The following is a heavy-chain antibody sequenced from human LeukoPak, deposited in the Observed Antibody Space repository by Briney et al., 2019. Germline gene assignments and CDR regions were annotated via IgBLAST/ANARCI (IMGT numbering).Heavy chain of an antibody. D-gene: IGHD3-10*01. CDR3: ARGPWVGELFVDY. V-gene: IGHV4-39*07. Sequence: PSETLSLTCIVSGDSISSSSYYWGWIRQPPGKGLEWIGRIYTSGSTNYNPSLKSRVTISVDTSKNQFSLKLSSVTAADTAVYYCARGPWVGELFVDYWGQGTLVTVSS. CDR2: IYTSGST. CDR1: GDSISSSSYY. J-gene: IGHJ4*02.